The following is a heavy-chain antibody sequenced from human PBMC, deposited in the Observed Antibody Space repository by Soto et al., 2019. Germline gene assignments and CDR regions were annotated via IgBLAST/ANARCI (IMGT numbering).Heavy chain of an antibody. CDR2: SNYSGST. CDR3: ASHPGMDV. Sequence: QLQLQESGPGLVKPSETLSLTCTVSGGSISSSSTYYWGWIRQPPGKGLEWIGSSNYSGSTFHNPSLKGRVTISVDTSKNQVFLNLSSLTAADTAVFYCASHPGMDVWGQGTTVIVSS. CDR1: GGSISSSSTYY. J-gene: IGHJ6*02. V-gene: IGHV4-39*01.